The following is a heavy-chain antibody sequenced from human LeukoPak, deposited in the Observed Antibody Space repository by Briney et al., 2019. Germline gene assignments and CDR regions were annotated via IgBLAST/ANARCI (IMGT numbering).Heavy chain of an antibody. V-gene: IGHV3-64*01. J-gene: IGHJ4*02. Sequence: QPGGSLRLSCAGSGFTFSNHAMHWVRQAPGKGLEYVSTISGNGDSTSYANSVKDGFTISRDNSKNTLYLQMGSLRGEDMGIYYCARSNGRFDYWGQGALVTVSS. D-gene: IGHD2-8*01. CDR1: GFTFSNHA. CDR2: ISGNGDST. CDR3: ARSNGRFDY.